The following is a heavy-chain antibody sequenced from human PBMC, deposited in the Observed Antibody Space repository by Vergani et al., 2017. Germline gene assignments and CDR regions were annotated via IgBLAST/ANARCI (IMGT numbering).Heavy chain of an antibody. Sequence: QVQLVQSGAEVKKPGSSVKVSCKASGGTFSSYAISWVRQAPGQGLEWMGRIIPIFGTANYAQKFQGRVTMTADESTSTSYMELSSLRSEDTAVYYCASRDGGSGMRPRSDYYYGMDVWGQGTTVTVSS. J-gene: IGHJ6*02. D-gene: IGHD3-10*01. CDR2: IIPIFGTA. CDR1: GGTFSSYA. CDR3: ASRDGGSGMRPRSDYYYGMDV. V-gene: IGHV1-69*15.